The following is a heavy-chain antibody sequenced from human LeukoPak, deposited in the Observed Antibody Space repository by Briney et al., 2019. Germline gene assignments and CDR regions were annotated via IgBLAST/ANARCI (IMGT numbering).Heavy chain of an antibody. V-gene: IGHV1-18*01. D-gene: IGHD5-18*01. CDR1: GHTFTSYG. J-gene: IGHJ6*02. CDR3: ARSYSYGPGSHYYYYYGMDV. Sequence: ASVKVSCKASGHTFTSYGISWVRQAPGQGLEWMGWISAYNGNTNYAQKLQGRVTMTTDTSTSTAYMELRSLRSDDTAVYYCARSYSYGPGSHYYYYYGMDVWGQGTTVTVSS. CDR2: ISAYNGNT.